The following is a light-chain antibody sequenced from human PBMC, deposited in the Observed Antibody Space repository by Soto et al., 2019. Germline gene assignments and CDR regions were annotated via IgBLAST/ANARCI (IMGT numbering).Light chain of an antibody. CDR2: GAA. CDR1: QSVSSNY. Sequence: EIVLTQSPGTLSLSPGERATLSCRASQSVSSNYLAWYQQKPGQAPRLLIYGAASRATGIPDRFSGSGSGTDFTLTISRLESEDFAVYYCQHYGSSPFTFGPGTKVDIK. CDR3: QHYGSSPFT. V-gene: IGKV3-20*01. J-gene: IGKJ3*01.